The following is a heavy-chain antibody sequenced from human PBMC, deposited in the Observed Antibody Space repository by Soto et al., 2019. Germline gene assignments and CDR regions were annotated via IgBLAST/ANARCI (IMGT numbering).Heavy chain of an antibody. D-gene: IGHD4-4*01. CDR3: ARGDYSNHYYYGMDV. J-gene: IGHJ6*02. Sequence: GESLKISCKGSGYSFTSYWIGWVRQMPGKGLEWMGIIYPGDSDTRYSPSFQGQVTISADKSISTAYLQWSSLKASDTAMYYCARGDYSNHYYYGMDVWGQGTSVTVSS. V-gene: IGHV5-51*01. CDR2: IYPGDSDT. CDR1: GYSFTSYW.